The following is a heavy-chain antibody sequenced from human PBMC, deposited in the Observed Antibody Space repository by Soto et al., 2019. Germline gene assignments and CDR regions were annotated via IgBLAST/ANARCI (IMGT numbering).Heavy chain of an antibody. CDR3: ARRYCSGGSCYRLSRGYYGMDV. J-gene: IGHJ6*02. Sequence: PGESLKISCKGSGYSFTSYWIGWVRQMPGKGLEWMGIIYPGDSDTRYSPSFQGQVTISADKSISTAYLQWSSLKASDTAMYYCARRYCSGGSCYRLSRGYYGMDVWGQGTTVTVSS. CDR1: GYSFTSYW. CDR2: IYPGDSDT. V-gene: IGHV5-51*01. D-gene: IGHD2-15*01.